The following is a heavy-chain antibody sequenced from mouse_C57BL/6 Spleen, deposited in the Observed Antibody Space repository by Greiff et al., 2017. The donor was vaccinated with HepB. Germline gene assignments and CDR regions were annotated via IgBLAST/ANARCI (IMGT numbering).Heavy chain of an antibody. J-gene: IGHJ3*01. CDR3: ARDYYGSGAY. D-gene: IGHD1-1*01. V-gene: IGHV1-64*01. CDR2: IHPNSGST. Sequence: QLQQPGAELVKPGASVKLSCKASGYTFTRYWMHWVKQRPGQGLEWIGMIHPNSGSTNYNEKFKSKATLTVDKSSSTAYMQLSSLTSEDFAVYYCARDYYGSGAYWGQGTLVTVSA. CDR1: GYTFTRYW.